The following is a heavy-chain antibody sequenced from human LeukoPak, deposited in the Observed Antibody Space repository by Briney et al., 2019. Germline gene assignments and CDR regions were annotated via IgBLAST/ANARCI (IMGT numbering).Heavy chain of an antibody. Sequence: PGGSLRLSCAASGFTFSSYAMHWVRQGPGKGLEWVAYIAHHGNNKYYADSVKGRFTISRNNSKNTLFLQMNSLRAEDTAVYYCAKDRDYGDYVFDYWGQGTLVTVSS. J-gene: IGHJ4*02. D-gene: IGHD4-17*01. CDR1: GFTFSSYA. CDR3: AKDRDYGDYVFDY. V-gene: IGHV3-30*02. CDR2: IAHHGNNK.